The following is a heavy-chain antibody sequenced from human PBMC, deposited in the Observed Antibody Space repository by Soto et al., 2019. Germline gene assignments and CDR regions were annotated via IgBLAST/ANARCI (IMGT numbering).Heavy chain of an antibody. V-gene: IGHV3-23*01. Sequence: VQVLESGGDLVQPGGSLRLSCVASGFTLNSYAMSWVRQAPGKGLEWVSSISGRGTSTYYADSVTGRFTISSDNSKNTLHLQMNSLRAEDTAVYFGAKEGGIYRSRLYYDFWGRGTLVTVSS. D-gene: IGHD3-16*02. CDR3: AKEGGIYRSRLYYDF. CDR1: GFTLNSYA. CDR2: ISGRGTST. J-gene: IGHJ4*02.